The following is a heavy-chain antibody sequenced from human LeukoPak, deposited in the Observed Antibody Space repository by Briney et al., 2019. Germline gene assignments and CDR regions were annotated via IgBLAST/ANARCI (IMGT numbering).Heavy chain of an antibody. CDR2: ITGRGGNT. J-gene: IGHJ4*02. CDR3: ARDRAAFDS. D-gene: IGHD6-25*01. CDR1: GFTFSSFP. Sequence: GGSLRLSCAASGFTFSSFPMSWARQAPGKGLQWVSGITGRGGNTYYADSVEGRFTISRDNSKNTLPLQMDSLRAEDTAIYYCARDRAAFDSWGQGTLVTVSS. V-gene: IGHV3-23*01.